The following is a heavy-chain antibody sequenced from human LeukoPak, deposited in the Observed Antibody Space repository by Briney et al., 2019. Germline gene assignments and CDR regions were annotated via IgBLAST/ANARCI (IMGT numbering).Heavy chain of an antibody. Sequence: RPGGSLRLSCAASGFTFSSYAMHWVRQAPGKGLEWVAGIHNDYRTFYADSVKGRFTILRDDSANTVYLQMNSLRAEDTAIFYCANHYGGGQGALVTVSS. CDR3: ANHYG. V-gene: IGHV3-53*01. CDR1: GFTFSSYA. CDR2: IHNDYRT. J-gene: IGHJ4*02. D-gene: IGHD3-16*01.